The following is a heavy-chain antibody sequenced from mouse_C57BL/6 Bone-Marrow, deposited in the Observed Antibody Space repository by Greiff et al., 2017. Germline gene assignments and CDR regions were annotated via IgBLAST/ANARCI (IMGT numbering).Heavy chain of an antibody. CDR3: ARDDGYLYYYAMDY. V-gene: IGHV1-75*01. Sequence: QVQLKQSGPELVKPGASVKISCKASGYTFTDYYINWVKQRPGQGLEWIGWIFPGSGSTYYNEKFKGKATLTVDKSSSTAYMLLSSLTSEDSAVYFCARDDGYLYYYAMDYWGQGTAVTVSS. CDR1: GYTFTDYY. D-gene: IGHD2-3*01. J-gene: IGHJ4*01. CDR2: IFPGSGST.